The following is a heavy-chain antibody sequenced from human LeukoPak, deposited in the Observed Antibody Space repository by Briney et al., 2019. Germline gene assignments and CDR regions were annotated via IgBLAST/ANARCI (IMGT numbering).Heavy chain of an antibody. J-gene: IGHJ4*02. CDR3: ARVGSSGWSHYFDY. V-gene: IGHV3-53*01. Sequence: PGGSLRLSCAASGFTVSSNYMSWVRQAPGKGLEWVSVIYSGGSTYYADSVKGRFTISRDNSKNTLYLQMNSLRAEDTAVYYCARVGSSGWSHYFDYWGQGTLVTVSS. D-gene: IGHD6-19*01. CDR2: IYSGGST. CDR1: GFTVSSNY.